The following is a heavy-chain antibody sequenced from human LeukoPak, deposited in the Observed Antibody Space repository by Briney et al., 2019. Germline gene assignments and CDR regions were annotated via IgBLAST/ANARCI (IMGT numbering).Heavy chain of an antibody. CDR3: TTRACHAGGCSSSFYYYYGLHF. Sequence: SVKVSCKASGNSISNYAVSWVRQAPGQGFEWMGGIIPIFGTADYAQKFQGRVTITANQSTSTTYMALSSLKSEDTATYYCTTRACHAGGCSSSFYYYYGLHFWGQGTTVSVSS. J-gene: IGHJ6*02. V-gene: IGHV1-69*13. CDR1: GNSISNYA. CDR2: IIPIFGTA. D-gene: IGHD3-16*01.